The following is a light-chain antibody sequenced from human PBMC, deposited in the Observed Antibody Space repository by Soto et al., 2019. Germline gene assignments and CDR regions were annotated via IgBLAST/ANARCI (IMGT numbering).Light chain of an antibody. CDR3: QQYDNWPPWT. J-gene: IGKJ1*01. V-gene: IGKV3-15*01. Sequence: EIVMAQSPATLSVSPGDRATLSCRSSQSLNTNLAWYQQKPGQAPRLLIHGASTRAIGIPARFSGSGSGTEFTLTISSLQSEDFAVYFCQQYDNWPPWTFGQGTKVDI. CDR1: QSLNTN. CDR2: GAS.